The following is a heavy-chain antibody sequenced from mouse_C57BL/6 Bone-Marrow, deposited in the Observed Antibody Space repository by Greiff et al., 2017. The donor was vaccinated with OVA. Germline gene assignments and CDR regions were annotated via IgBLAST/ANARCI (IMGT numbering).Heavy chain of an antibody. J-gene: IGHJ4*01. CDR2: IYPGSGNT. D-gene: IGHD1-1*01. CDR3: ARASTLVAPYYAMDY. CDR1: GYTFTDYY. Sequence: QVQLQQSGAELVRPGASVKLSCKASGYTFTDYYINWVKQRPGQGLEWIARIYPGSGNTYYNEKFKGKATLTAEKSSSTAYMQLSSLTSEDSAVYCCARASTLVAPYYAMDYWGQGTSVTVSS. V-gene: IGHV1-76*01.